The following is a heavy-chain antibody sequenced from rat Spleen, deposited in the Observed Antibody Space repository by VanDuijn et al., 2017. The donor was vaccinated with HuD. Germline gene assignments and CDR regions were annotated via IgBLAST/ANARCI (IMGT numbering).Heavy chain of an antibody. D-gene: IGHD1-10*01. Sequence: QVQLKESGPGLVQPSQTLSLTCTVSGFSLTSYHVSWVRQPPGKGLEWMGVIWTGGSTAYNSALKSRLSISRDTSKNQVFLKLNSLQTDDTAIYYCTRSPYNNYVMDAWGQGASVTVSS. J-gene: IGHJ4*01. CDR3: TRSPYNNYVMDA. V-gene: IGHV2-43*01. CDR1: GFSLTSYH. CDR2: IWTGGST.